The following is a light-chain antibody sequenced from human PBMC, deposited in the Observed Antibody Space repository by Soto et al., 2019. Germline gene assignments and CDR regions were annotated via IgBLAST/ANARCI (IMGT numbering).Light chain of an antibody. CDR1: QDIRDD. J-gene: IGKJ4*01. Sequence: MQVTQAPSSLSASVGDRVTITCRASQDIRDDLGWYQQKPGKAPRLVIYGVSHLQSGVPSRFSGSGFGTDFSLTISSLQPEDSATYYCLQDYNYPITFGGGTKVDIK. CDR3: LQDYNYPIT. CDR2: GVS. V-gene: IGKV1-6*01.